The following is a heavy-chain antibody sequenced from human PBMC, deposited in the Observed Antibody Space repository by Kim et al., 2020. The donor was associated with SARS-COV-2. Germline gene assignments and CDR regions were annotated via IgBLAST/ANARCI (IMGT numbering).Heavy chain of an antibody. Sequence: SSSYIYYADSVKGRFTISRDNAKNSLYLQMNSLRAEDTAVYYCARGPFDYWGQGTLVTVSS. CDR2: SSSYI. CDR3: ARGPFDY. V-gene: IGHV3-21*01. J-gene: IGHJ4*02.